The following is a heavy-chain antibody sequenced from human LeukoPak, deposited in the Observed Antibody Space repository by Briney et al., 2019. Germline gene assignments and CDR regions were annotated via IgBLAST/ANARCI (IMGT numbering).Heavy chain of an antibody. CDR3: ARDTYAGSWSPLIY. J-gene: IGHJ4*02. V-gene: IGHV3-30-3*01. D-gene: IGHD6-13*01. Sequence: GGSLRLSCAASGFTFSTYAMYWVRRAPGMGLEWVATVSSNGNNNAYYADSVKGRFTISRDNSKNTLFLQTDSLRADDTAVYYCARDTYAGSWSPLIYWGQGTLVTVSS. CDR2: VSSNGNNNA. CDR1: GFTFSTYA.